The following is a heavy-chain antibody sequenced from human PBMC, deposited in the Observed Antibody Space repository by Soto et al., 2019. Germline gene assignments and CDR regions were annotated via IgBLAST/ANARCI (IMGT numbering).Heavy chain of an antibody. CDR2: IKSDGRST. V-gene: IGHV3-74*01. J-gene: IGHJ4*02. CDR1: GFTFSSYW. CDR3: ARGGLYGSGSYYKDF. D-gene: IGHD3-10*01. Sequence: GGSLRLSCAASGFTFSSYWMHWVRQGPGKGLVWVSRIKSDGRSTNYADSVKGRFTISRDNAKNTVYLQMNSLRAEDTAVYYCARGGLYGSGSYYKDFWGQGILVTVSS.